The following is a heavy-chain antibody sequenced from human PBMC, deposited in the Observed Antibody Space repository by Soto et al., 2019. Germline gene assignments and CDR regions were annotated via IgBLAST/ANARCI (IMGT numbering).Heavy chain of an antibody. D-gene: IGHD3-3*01. CDR3: ARSTRSITIFGVVITGANWFDP. CDR2: IYPGDSDT. Sequence: GESLKISCKGSGYSFTSYWIGWVRQMPGKGLEWMGIIYPGDSDTRYSPSFQGQVTISADKAISTAYLQWSSLKASDTAMYYCARSTRSITIFGVVITGANWFDPWGQGTLVTVSS. CDR1: GYSFTSYW. J-gene: IGHJ5*02. V-gene: IGHV5-51*01.